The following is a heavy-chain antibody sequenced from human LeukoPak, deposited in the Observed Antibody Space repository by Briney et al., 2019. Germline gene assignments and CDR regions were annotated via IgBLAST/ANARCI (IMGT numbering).Heavy chain of an antibody. CDR1: GYTFTSYD. J-gene: IGHJ1*01. V-gene: IGHV1-8*01. CDR2: MNPNSGNT. CDR3: ARAGGTGPGNRHFQH. D-gene: IGHD2-8*02. Sequence: ASVKVSCKASGYTFTSYDINWVRQATGQGLEWMGWMNPNSGNTGYSQKFQGRVTMTRNTSITTAYMKLSSLRSEDTAVYYCARAGGTGPGNRHFQHWGQGTLVTVSS.